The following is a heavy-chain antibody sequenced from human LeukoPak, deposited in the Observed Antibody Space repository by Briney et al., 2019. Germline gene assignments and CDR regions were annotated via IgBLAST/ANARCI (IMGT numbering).Heavy chain of an antibody. V-gene: IGHV1-2*02. CDR1: GYTFTGYY. D-gene: IGHD2-21*01. CDR3: ASDCGGDCYQPGAPFDI. J-gene: IGHJ3*02. Sequence: ASVKVSCKASGYTFTGYYMHWVRQAPGQGLEWMGWINPNSGGTNYAQKFQGRVTMTRDTSISTAYMELSRLRSDDTAVYYCASDCGGDCYQPGAPFDIWGQGTVVTVSS. CDR2: INPNSGGT.